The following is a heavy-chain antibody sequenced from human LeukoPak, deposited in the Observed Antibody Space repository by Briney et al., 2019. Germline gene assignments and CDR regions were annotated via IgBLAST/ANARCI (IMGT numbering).Heavy chain of an antibody. CDR2: INPSGGST. CDR3: ARGRSGWFTSPFENYFDY. CDR1: GYTFTSYY. D-gene: IGHD6-19*01. Sequence: EASVTVSCTASGYTFTSYYMHWVRQAPGQGLEWMGIINPSGGSTSYAQKFQGRVTMTRDTSTSTVYMELSSLRSEDTAVYYCARGRSGWFTSPFENYFDYWGQGTLVTVSS. J-gene: IGHJ4*02. V-gene: IGHV1-46*01.